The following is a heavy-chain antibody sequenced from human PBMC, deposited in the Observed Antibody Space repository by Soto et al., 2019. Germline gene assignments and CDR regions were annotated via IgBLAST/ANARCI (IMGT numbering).Heavy chain of an antibody. D-gene: IGHD1-1*01. CDR2: IFHSGST. V-gene: IGHV4-38-2*02. CDR3: AREWKQDYYYYGMDV. Sequence: PSETLSLTCAFSGYSISSGYYWGWIRQPPGKGLGWIGSIFHSGSTYYNPSLKSRVAISVDTSKNQISLNLSSVTAADTAVYYCAREWKQDYYYYGMDVWGQGTTVTVSS. J-gene: IGHJ6*02. CDR1: GYSISSGYY.